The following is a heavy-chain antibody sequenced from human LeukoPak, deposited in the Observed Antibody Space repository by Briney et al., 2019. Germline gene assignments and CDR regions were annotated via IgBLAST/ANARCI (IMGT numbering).Heavy chain of an antibody. Sequence: GGSLRLTCAASGFTFSDSAMTWVRQVPGKGLEWVSLISSSGGNTYYADSVKGRFTISRDNSKNMLSLQMNSLRVEDTAIYYCAKDIQLSTWGRGTMVSVSS. J-gene: IGHJ3*01. CDR1: GFTFSDSA. D-gene: IGHD3-16*02. CDR2: ISSSGGNT. V-gene: IGHV3-23*01. CDR3: AKDIQLST.